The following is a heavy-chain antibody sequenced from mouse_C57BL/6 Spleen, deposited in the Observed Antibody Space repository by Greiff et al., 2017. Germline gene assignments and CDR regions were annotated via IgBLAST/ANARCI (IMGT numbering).Heavy chain of an antibody. V-gene: IGHV7-3*01. CDR1: GFTFTDYY. CDR3: ARFHYYAMDY. CDR2: IRNKANGFTT. J-gene: IGHJ4*01. Sequence: EVQGVESGGGLVQPGGSLSLSCAASGFTFTDYYMSLVRQPPGTALVWLGFIRNKANGFTTEYSGSVKCRFTISRDTSQSILYLQMYALGAEDSATYYCARFHYYAMDYWGQGTSVTVSS.